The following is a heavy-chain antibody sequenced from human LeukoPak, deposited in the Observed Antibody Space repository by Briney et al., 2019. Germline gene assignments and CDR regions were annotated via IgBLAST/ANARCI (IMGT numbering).Heavy chain of an antibody. CDR2: ISYDGSNK. J-gene: IGHJ4*02. Sequence: PGRSLRLSCAASGFTFSSYGMHWVRQAPGKGLEWVAVISYDGSNKYYADSVKGRFTISRDNSKNTLYLQMNSLRAEDTAVYYCAKGSGLKQFNYWGQGTLVTVSS. CDR1: GFTFSSYG. V-gene: IGHV3-30*18. D-gene: IGHD6-19*01. CDR3: AKGSGLKQFNY.